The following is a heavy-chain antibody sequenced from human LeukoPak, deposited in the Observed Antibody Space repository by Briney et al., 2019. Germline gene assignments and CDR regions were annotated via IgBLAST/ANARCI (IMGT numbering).Heavy chain of an antibody. CDR2: IYYSGST. Sequence: SETLSLTCTVSGGSISSSSYYWGWIRQPPGKGLEWIGSIYYSGSTYYNTSLKSRVTISVDTSKNQFSLKLSSVTAADTAVYYCARGLFPDAFDIWGQGTMVTVSS. CDR1: GGSISSSSYY. V-gene: IGHV4-39*07. D-gene: IGHD2-21*01. J-gene: IGHJ3*02. CDR3: ARGLFPDAFDI.